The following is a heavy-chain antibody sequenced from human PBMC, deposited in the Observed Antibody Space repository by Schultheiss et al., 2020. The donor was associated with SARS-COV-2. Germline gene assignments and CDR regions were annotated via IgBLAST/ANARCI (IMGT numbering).Heavy chain of an antibody. D-gene: IGHD1-7*01. CDR1: GFTFSDYY. CDR3: TRPELDYYYYMDV. Sequence: GGSLRLSCAASGFTFSDYYMSWIRQAPGKGLEWVGRIKSKTDGGTTDYAAPVKGRFTISRDDSKNTLYLQMNSLKTEDTAVYYCTRPELDYYYYMDVWGKGTTVTVSS. V-gene: IGHV3-15*01. CDR2: IKSKTDGGTT. J-gene: IGHJ6*03.